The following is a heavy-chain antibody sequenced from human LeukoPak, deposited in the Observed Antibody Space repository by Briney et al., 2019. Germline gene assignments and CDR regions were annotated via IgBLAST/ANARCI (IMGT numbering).Heavy chain of an antibody. J-gene: IGHJ6*03. D-gene: IGHD2-21*01. V-gene: IGHV4-34*01. CDR3: AKDRRRSGGDYYYYYMDV. CDR2: VNHSGYT. Sequence: SETLSLTCGVSGVSFTTYYWSWIRQSPEKGLEWIGEVNHSGYTNYNPSLKGRVSISVDTSKNQFSLKLSSVTAADTAVYYCAKDRRRSGGDYYYYYMDVWGKGTTVTVSS. CDR1: GVSFTTYY.